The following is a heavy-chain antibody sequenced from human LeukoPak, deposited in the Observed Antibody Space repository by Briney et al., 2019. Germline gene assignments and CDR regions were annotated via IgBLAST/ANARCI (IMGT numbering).Heavy chain of an antibody. Sequence: GGALRVSCAASGFTFSSYAMHWVRQAPGKGLGWVSGITGRGGSTYYADSVKGRFTISRDNSEKTLCLQINSLRAEDTAICYCARDARLLSFLKWGQGTLVTVSS. J-gene: IGHJ4*02. D-gene: IGHD3-3*01. V-gene: IGHV3-23*01. CDR3: ARDARLLSFLK. CDR2: ITGRGGST. CDR1: GFTFSSYA.